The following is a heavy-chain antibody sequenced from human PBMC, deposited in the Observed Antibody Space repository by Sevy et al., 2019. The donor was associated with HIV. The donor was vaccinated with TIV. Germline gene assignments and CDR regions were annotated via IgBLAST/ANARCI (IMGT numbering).Heavy chain of an antibody. J-gene: IGHJ6*02. D-gene: IGHD6-6*01. V-gene: IGHV1-18*01. CDR2: ISAYNGNT. Sequence: ASVKVSCKASGYTFTSYGISWVRQAPGQGLEWMGWISAYNGNTNYPQKLQGRVTMTTDTSTSTAYMELRSLRSDDTAVYYCARYGGSSKKTIDYYYYGMDVWGQGTTVTVSS. CDR3: ARYGGSSKKTIDYYYYGMDV. CDR1: GYTFTSYG.